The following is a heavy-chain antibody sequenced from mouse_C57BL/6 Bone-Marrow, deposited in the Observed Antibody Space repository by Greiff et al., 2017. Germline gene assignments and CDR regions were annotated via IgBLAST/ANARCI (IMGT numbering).Heavy chain of an antibody. Sequence: QVQLQQPGAELVKPGASVKMSCKASGYTFTRYWLTWVKQRPGQGLAWIGDIYPGSGSTNYNEKFKSKATLTVDTSSSTAYMKLSSLPSEDSAVYYCAKIYYGPFDYWGQGTTLTVSS. CDR3: AKIYYGPFDY. V-gene: IGHV1-55*01. CDR1: GYTFTRYW. CDR2: IYPGSGST. D-gene: IGHD2-1*01. J-gene: IGHJ2*01.